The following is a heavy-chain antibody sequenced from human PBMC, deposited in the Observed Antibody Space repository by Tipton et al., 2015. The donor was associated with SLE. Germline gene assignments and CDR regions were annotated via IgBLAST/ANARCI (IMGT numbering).Heavy chain of an antibody. Sequence: QSGPEVKKPGASVKVSCKASGYTFTGYYMHWVRQAPGQGLEWMGWINPNSGGTNYAQKFQGRVTMTRATSISTAYMELSRLRSDDTAVYYWARGPLGFLEWLPDYGMDVWGQGTTVTVSS. CDR3: ARGPLGFLEWLPDYGMDV. CDR1: GYTFTGYY. D-gene: IGHD3-3*01. CDR2: INPNSGGT. V-gene: IGHV1-2*02. J-gene: IGHJ6*02.